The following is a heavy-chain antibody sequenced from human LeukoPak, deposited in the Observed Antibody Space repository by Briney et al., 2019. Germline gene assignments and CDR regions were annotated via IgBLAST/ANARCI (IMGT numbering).Heavy chain of an antibody. CDR3: ARDLEPWDSSGYYYVDY. CDR2: ISAYNGNT. CDR1: GYTFTSYG. Sequence: ASVKVSCKASGYTFTSYGISWVRQAPGQGLEWMGWISAYNGNTNYAQKFQGRVTLTTDTSTTTAYMELRSLRSDDTAVYYCARDLEPWDSSGYYYVDYWGQGTLVTVSS. V-gene: IGHV1-18*01. D-gene: IGHD3-22*01. J-gene: IGHJ4*02.